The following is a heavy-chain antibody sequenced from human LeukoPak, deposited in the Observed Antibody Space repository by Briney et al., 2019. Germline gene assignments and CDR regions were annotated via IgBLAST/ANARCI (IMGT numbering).Heavy chain of an antibody. CDR2: IYHSDIT. V-gene: IGHV4-30-2*01. Sequence: PSQTLSLTCAVSGGSISSGGSSWSWIRQPPGQGPEWIGHIYHSDITSYNPSLKSRVTISVDRSKNQFSLKLTSVTAADTAVYYCASRYCSSTSCYDNFDYWGQGTLVTVSS. D-gene: IGHD2-2*01. J-gene: IGHJ4*02. CDR1: GGSISSGGSS. CDR3: ASRYCSSTSCYDNFDY.